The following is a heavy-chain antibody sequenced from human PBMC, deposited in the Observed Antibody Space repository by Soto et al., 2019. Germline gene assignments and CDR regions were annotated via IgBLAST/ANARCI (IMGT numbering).Heavy chain of an antibody. CDR2: ISVYNGNT. CDR3: ARVTGSCSSTSCSYYYYYYGMDV. CDR1: GYTFTSYG. J-gene: IGHJ6*02. V-gene: IGHV1-18*01. D-gene: IGHD2-2*01. Sequence: QVQLVQSGAEVKKPGASVKVSCKASGYTFTSYGISWVRQAPGQGLEWMGWISVYNGNTNYAQNLQGRVTMTTDTSTSTAYMELRSLGSDDTAVYYCARVTGSCSSTSCSYYYYYYGMDVWGQGTTVTVS.